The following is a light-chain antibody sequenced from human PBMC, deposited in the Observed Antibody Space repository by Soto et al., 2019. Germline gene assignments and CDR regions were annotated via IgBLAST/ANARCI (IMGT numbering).Light chain of an antibody. Sequence: PGERATVSCRASQSVGSNYLAWYQQRPGQAPRLLIYGASSRATGTPDRFSGSGSGTDFTLTISGLEPEDFAVYSCQQYGSSPTFGGGTKVDIK. V-gene: IGKV3-20*01. CDR3: QQYGSSPT. CDR2: GAS. J-gene: IGKJ4*01. CDR1: QSVGSNY.